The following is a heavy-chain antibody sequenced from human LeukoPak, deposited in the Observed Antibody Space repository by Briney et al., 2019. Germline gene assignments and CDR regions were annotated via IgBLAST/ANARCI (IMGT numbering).Heavy chain of an antibody. Sequence: SETLSLTCTVSGGSISSSYWSWIRQPAGKGLEWIGRIYTSGSTNYNPSLKSRVTMSVDTSKNQFSLKLSSVTAADTAVYYCARLGGGSYYEGQRFDYYYGMDVWGQGTTVTVSS. CDR3: ARLGGGSYYEGQRFDYYYGMDV. CDR2: IYTSGST. J-gene: IGHJ6*02. D-gene: IGHD1-26*01. V-gene: IGHV4-4*07. CDR1: GGSISSSY.